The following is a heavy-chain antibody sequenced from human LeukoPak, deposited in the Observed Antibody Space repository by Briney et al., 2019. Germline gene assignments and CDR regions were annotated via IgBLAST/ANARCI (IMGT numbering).Heavy chain of an antibody. CDR2: IIPILGIA. CDR3: ARGIAVADSFDY. CDR1: GGTFSSYA. J-gene: IGHJ4*02. D-gene: IGHD6-19*01. Sequence: SVKVSCKASGGTFSSYAISWVRQAPGQGLEWMGRIIPILGIANYAQKLQGRVTMTTDTSTSTAYMELRSLRSDDTAVYYCARGIAVADSFDYWGQGTLVTVSS. V-gene: IGHV1-69*04.